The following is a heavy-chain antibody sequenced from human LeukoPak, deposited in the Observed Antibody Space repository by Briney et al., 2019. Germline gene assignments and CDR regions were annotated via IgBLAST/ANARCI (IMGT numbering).Heavy chain of an antibody. CDR2: AYDRSKWLY. CDR1: GGSVSYYWDV. J-gene: IGHJ3*02. V-gene: IGHV6-1*01. D-gene: IGHD7-27*01. Sequence: TLSVTCAISGGSVSYYWDVWNWIGQCPSRDLEWLGRAYDRSKWLYDYAVSVKSRLTSTPDTSKSQFSLQLNSVTPEDTAVYYCVRDANWGLAAFDICGQGTMVTVSS. CDR3: VRDANWGLAAFDI.